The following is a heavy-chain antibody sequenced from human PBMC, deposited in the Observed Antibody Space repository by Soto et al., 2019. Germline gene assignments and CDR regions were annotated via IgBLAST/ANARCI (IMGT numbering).Heavy chain of an antibody. CDR1: GGSFSSYA. D-gene: IGHD6-19*01. Sequence: QVQLVQSGAEVKKPGSSVKVSCKASGGSFSSYAISWVRQAPVQGLEWMGGIIPIFGAPTCAQKFQGRVTIIADKSTSTAYMELSSLRSEDTALYYCARAGPVSGNHAFDIWGQGTLVTVSS. CDR2: IIPIFGAP. J-gene: IGHJ3*02. CDR3: ARAGPVSGNHAFDI. V-gene: IGHV1-69*06.